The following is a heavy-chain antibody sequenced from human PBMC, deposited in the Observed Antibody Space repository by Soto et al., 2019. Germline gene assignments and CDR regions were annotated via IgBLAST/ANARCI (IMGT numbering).Heavy chain of an antibody. V-gene: IGHV4-39*01. D-gene: IGHD3-9*01. Sequence: QLQLQESGPGLVKPSETLSLTCTVSGGSISSSSYYWGWIRQPPGKGLEWIGSIYYSGSTYYNPSLKSRVTISVDTSKNPFSLKLSSVTAADTAVYYCARPRENYDILTGYYGNAFDIWGQGTMVTVSS. CDR3: ARPRENYDILTGYYGNAFDI. CDR2: IYYSGST. CDR1: GGSISSSSYY. J-gene: IGHJ3*02.